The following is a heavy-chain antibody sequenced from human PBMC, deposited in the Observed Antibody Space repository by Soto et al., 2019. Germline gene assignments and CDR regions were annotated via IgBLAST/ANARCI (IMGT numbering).Heavy chain of an antibody. V-gene: IGHV3-23*01. Sequence: EVQLLESGGGLVQPGGSLRLSCAASGFTFSSYAMSWVRQAPGKGLEWVSAISGSGGSTYYAHSVKGRFTISRDNSKNPLYLQMNSLRAEDTAVYYCAKSPATVWDAFEIWGQGTMVTVSS. CDR3: AKSPATVWDAFEI. CDR2: ISGSGGST. J-gene: IGHJ3*02. CDR1: GFTFSSYA. D-gene: IGHD4-17*01.